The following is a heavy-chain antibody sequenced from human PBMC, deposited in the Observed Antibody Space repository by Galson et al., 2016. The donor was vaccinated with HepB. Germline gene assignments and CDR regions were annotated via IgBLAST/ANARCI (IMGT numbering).Heavy chain of an antibody. D-gene: IGHD6-13*01. Sequence: SVKVSCKASGYTFTSYGISWVRQAPGQGLEWMGWISAHNGDTDYAQKLQGRVTMTTDTSTRTAHMEQRSLRPDDTAVYYCASHRPYRSSSFKYYYYGMDVWGQGTTVTVSS. V-gene: IGHV1-18*01. CDR1: GYTFTSYG. J-gene: IGHJ6*02. CDR2: ISAHNGDT. CDR3: ASHRPYRSSSFKYYYYGMDV.